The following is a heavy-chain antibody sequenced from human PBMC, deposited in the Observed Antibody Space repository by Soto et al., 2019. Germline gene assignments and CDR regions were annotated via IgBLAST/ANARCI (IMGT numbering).Heavy chain of an antibody. CDR2: IIPILGIA. Sequence: ASVKVSCKASGGTFSSYTISWVRQAPGQGLEWMGRIIPILGIANYAQKFQGRVTITADKSTSTAYMELSSLRSEDTAVYYCASLSKYSSPPYPFDYGGQGPLVTVSS. D-gene: IGHD6-19*01. CDR3: ASLSKYSSPPYPFDY. V-gene: IGHV1-69*02. CDR1: GGTFSSYT. J-gene: IGHJ4*02.